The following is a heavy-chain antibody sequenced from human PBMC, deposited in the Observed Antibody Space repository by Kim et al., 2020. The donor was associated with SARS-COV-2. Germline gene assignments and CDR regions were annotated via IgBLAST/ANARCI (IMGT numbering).Heavy chain of an antibody. CDR3: AKLITAVYWFFDP. CDR1: GDSIKNYY. V-gene: IGHV4-59*13. CDR2: LSYSGTT. Sequence: SETLSLTCTVSGDSIKNYYWSWIRQPPGKGLEWIAYLSYSGTTSYNPSLKSRVTMSLDTSKNQFSLKLSSVSAADTAVYYCAKLITAVYWFFDPWVRGTL. D-gene: IGHD1-20*01. J-gene: IGHJ2*01.